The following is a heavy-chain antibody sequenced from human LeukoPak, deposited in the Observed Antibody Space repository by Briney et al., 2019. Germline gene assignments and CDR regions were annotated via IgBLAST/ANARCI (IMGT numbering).Heavy chain of an antibody. Sequence: EASVKVSCKVSGYTLTELSMHWVRQAPGKGLEWMGGFDPEDGETIYAQKFQGRVTMTEDTSTDTAYMELSSLRSEDTAVYYCATVANYPYYYYGMDVWGQGTTVTVSS. CDR2: FDPEDGET. V-gene: IGHV1-24*01. CDR1: GYTLTELS. D-gene: IGHD4/OR15-4a*01. CDR3: ATVANYPYYYYGMDV. J-gene: IGHJ6*02.